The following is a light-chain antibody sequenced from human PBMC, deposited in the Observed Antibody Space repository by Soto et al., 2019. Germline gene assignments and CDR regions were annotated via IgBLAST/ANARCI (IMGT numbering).Light chain of an antibody. CDR1: SSNIGAGYD. CDR2: GNS. Sequence: QSVLTQPPSVSGAPGQRVTISCTGSSSNIGAGYDVHWYQQLPGTAPKLLIYGNSTRPSGVPDRFSGSKSGTSASLAITGFQAEDEADYYCQSYDSSLSGVFGGGTKLTVL. CDR3: QSYDSSLSGV. V-gene: IGLV1-40*01. J-gene: IGLJ3*02.